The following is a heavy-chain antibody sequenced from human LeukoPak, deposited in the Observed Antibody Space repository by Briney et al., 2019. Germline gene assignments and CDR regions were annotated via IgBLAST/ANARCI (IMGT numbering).Heavy chain of an antibody. D-gene: IGHD5-18*01. CDR2: IYYSGST. V-gene: IGHV4-30-4*01. CDR3: ARLRAPRIFSYGQPGYFDL. Sequence: PSQTLSLTCTVSGGSISSGDYYWSWIRQPPGKGLEWIGYIYYSGSTNYNPSLKSRVTISVDTSKNQFSLKLSSVTAADTAVYYCARLRAPRIFSYGQPGYFDLWGRGTLVTVSS. J-gene: IGHJ2*01. CDR1: GGSISSGDYY.